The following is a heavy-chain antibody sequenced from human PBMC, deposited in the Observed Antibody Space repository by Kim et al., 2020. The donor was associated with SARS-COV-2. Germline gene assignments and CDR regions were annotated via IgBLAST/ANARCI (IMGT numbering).Heavy chain of an antibody. V-gene: IGHV1-18*01. Sequence: ASVKVSCKASGYTFTSYGISWVRKAPGQGLEWMGWISAYNGNTNYAQKLQGRVTMTTDTSTSTAYMELRSLRSDDTAVYYCARVPDLSSSRNGWFDPWGQGTLVTVSS. CDR2: ISAYNGNT. CDR1: GYTFTSYG. D-gene: IGHD6-13*01. J-gene: IGHJ5*02. CDR3: ARVPDLSSSRNGWFDP.